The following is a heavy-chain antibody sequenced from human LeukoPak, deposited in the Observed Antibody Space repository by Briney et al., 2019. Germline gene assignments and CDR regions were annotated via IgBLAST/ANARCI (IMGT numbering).Heavy chain of an antibody. D-gene: IGHD3-3*01. CDR2: ISGSGGST. CDR3: APRGDFWSGFFDY. J-gene: IGHJ4*02. Sequence: GGSLRLSCAASGFTFSSYAMSWVRQAPGKGLEWVSAISGSGGSTYYADSVKGRFTISRDNSKNTLYLQMNSLRAEETAVYYCAPRGDFWSGFFDYWGQGTLVTVSS. V-gene: IGHV3-23*01. CDR1: GFTFSSYA.